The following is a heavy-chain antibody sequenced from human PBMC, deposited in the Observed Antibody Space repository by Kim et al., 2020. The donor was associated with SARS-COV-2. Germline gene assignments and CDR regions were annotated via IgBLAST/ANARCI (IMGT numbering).Heavy chain of an antibody. Sequence: GGSLRLSCAASGFTFSSYGMHWVRQAPGKGLEWVAVIWYDGSNKYYADSVKGRFTISRDNSKNTLYLQMNSLRAEDTAVYYCAKDSGYSSWYRGNFDYWGQGTLVTVSS. V-gene: IGHV3-33*06. CDR3: AKDSGYSSWYRGNFDY. D-gene: IGHD5-12*01. J-gene: IGHJ4*02. CDR1: GFTFSSYG. CDR2: IWYDGSNK.